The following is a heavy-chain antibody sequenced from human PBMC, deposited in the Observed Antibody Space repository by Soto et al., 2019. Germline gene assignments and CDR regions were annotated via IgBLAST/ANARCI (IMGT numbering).Heavy chain of an antibody. CDR1: GFTFTTYA. J-gene: IGHJ4*02. V-gene: IGHV3-23*01. D-gene: IGHD6-19*01. CDR2: ISGSGAGT. Sequence: EIELLESGGGLVQPGGSLRLSCAASGFTFTTYAMGWVRQAPGKGLEWVSSISGSGAGTFYADSVKGRFTISRDNAKKMVYLQMNGLRADDTAVYYCAKAALTVAGNNFDSWGQGTLVTVSS. CDR3: AKAALTVAGNNFDS.